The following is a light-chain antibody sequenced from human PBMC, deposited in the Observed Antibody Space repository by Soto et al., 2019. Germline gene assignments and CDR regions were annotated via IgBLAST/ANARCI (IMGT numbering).Light chain of an antibody. CDR3: SSYTSIRADV. J-gene: IGLJ1*01. Sequence: QSVLTQPASVSGSPGQSSTISCTGTSSDVGVYNYVSWYQQQSGKSPKLMIHEVSNRPSGGSYRFSGSKSGSTASLTISGLQAENEADYYCSSYTSIRADVFGIGTKVTV. V-gene: IGLV2-14*01. CDR1: SSDVGVYNY. CDR2: EVS.